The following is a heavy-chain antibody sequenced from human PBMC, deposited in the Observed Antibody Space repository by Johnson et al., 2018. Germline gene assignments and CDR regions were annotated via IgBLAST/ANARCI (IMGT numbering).Heavy chain of an antibody. D-gene: IGHD5-12*01. CDR3: ARSAHSGYDWDFFYYYMDV. CDR2: MYTAGST. CDR1: GFTVSGNY. Sequence: VQLVESGGGLVQPGGSLRLSCAASGFTVSGNYMAWVRQAPGKGLEWVSIMYTAGSTYYADSAKGRFTISRDNSKNTLYLQMNSLRTEDTAVYYCARSAHSGYDWDFFYYYMDVWGKGTTVTVSS. J-gene: IGHJ6*03. V-gene: IGHV3-66*02.